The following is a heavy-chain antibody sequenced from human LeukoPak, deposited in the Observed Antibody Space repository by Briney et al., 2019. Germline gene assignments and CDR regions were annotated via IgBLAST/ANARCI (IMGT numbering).Heavy chain of an antibody. Sequence: RPGGSLRLSCAASGFTFSTFAMIWVRQPPGKGLEWVSSIFPSCGEIHYADSVRGRFTISRDNSKSTLSLQMNSLRADDTAVYYCASEAPLWRSGTPREAFDIWGQGTMVIVSS. J-gene: IGHJ3*02. D-gene: IGHD3-3*01. CDR3: ASEAPLWRSGTPREAFDI. V-gene: IGHV3-23*01. CDR2: IFPSCGEI. CDR1: GFTFSTFA.